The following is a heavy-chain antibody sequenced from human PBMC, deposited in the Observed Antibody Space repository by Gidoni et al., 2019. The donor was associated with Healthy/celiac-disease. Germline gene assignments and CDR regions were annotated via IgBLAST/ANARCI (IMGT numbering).Heavy chain of an antibody. CDR2: ISYDGSNK. J-gene: IGHJ4*02. V-gene: IGHV3-30-3*01. D-gene: IGHD3-3*01. CDR1: GFTFSSYA. Sequence: QVQLVESGVGVVQPGRSLRLSCAASGFTFSSYAMHWVRQAPGKGLEWVAVISYDGSNKYYADSVKGRFTISRDNSKNTLYLQMNSLRAEDTAVYYCASHNYDFWSGYYSYWGQGTLVTVSS. CDR3: ASHNYDFWSGYYSY.